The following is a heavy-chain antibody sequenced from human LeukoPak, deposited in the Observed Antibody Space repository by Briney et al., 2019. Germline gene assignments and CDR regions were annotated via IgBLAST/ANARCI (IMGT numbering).Heavy chain of an antibody. J-gene: IGHJ4*02. CDR3: ARGQPTADGVFDY. V-gene: IGHV1-2*02. CDR2: INPNSGGT. D-gene: IGHD3-10*01. Sequence: ASVKVSCKASGSTFTDYYMHWVRQAPGQGLEWMGWINPNSGGTNFAQKFQGRVTMTRDTSITTAYMELNRLRSDDTAVYYCARGQPTADGVFDYWGQGTLVTVSS. CDR1: GSTFTDYY.